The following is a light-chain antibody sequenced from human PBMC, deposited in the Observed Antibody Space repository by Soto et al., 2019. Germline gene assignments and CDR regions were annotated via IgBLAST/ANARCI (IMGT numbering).Light chain of an antibody. V-gene: IGKV1-6*01. CDR2: AAS. CDR1: QVIGND. J-gene: IGKJ3*01. Sequence: AIQMTQSPSSLSASVGDRVTITCRASQVIGNDLGWYQQKPGKAPKLLIYAASSLQSGVPSRFSGSGSGTDFTLNISSLQPEDFATYYCLHDYNYPFTFGPGTKVDIK. CDR3: LHDYNYPFT.